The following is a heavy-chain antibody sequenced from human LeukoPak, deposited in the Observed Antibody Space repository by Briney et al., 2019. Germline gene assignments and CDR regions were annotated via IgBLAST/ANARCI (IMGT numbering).Heavy chain of an antibody. D-gene: IGHD2-2*01. CDR1: GFTFSSYA. CDR2: ISGSGGST. CDR3: VKEGTRSIVVVPAAIDY. J-gene: IGHJ4*02. V-gene: IGHV3-23*01. Sequence: PGGSLRLSCAASGFTFSSYAMSWVRQAPGKGLEWVSAISGSGGSTYYADSVKGRFTISRDNSKNTLYLQMNSLRAEDTAVYYCVKEGTRSIVVVPAAIDYWGQGTLVTVSS.